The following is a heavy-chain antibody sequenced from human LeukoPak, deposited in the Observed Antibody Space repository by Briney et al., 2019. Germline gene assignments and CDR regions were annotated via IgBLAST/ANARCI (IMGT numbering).Heavy chain of an antibody. CDR2: ISGSGGST. Sequence: PGGSLRLSCAASGFTFRTYWMSWVRQAPGKGLEWVSAISGSGGSTYYADSVKGRFTISRDNSKNTLYLQMNSLRAEDTAVYYCAKDPRYCSGGSCYRWFDPWGQGTLVTVSS. CDR3: AKDPRYCSGGSCYRWFDP. J-gene: IGHJ5*02. V-gene: IGHV3-23*01. CDR1: GFTFRTYW. D-gene: IGHD2-15*01.